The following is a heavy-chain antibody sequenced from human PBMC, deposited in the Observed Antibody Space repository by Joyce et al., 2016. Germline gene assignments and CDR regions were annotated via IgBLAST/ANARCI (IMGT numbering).Heavy chain of an antibody. V-gene: IGHV3-30-3*01. D-gene: IGHD5-18*01. Sequence: QVQLVESGGGVVQPGRSLRLSCAASGFSFSAYAVHWVRQAPGKGREWVAVISDDGNNKHYGDPVKGRFTISRDNSKNTAYLQMNSLTIEDTAVYYCARDPSQWGFSYGNLDFWGQGTLVMVSS. CDR1: GFSFSAYA. CDR2: ISDDGNNK. CDR3: ARDPSQWGFSYGNLDF. J-gene: IGHJ4*02.